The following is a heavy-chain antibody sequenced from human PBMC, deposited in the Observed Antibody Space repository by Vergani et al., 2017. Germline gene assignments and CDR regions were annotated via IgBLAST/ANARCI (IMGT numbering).Heavy chain of an antibody. Sequence: EVQLVESGGGLVQPGGSLRLSCAASGFTFSSYWMHWVRQAPGKGLVWVSRINSDGSSTSYADSVKGRFTISRDNAKNTLYLQMNSLRAEDTAVYYCAKNQNLYSGYDEGRGDYYYYGMDVWGQGTTVTVAS. CDR3: AKNQNLYSGYDEGRGDYYYYGMDV. CDR2: INSDGSST. V-gene: IGHV3-74*01. CDR1: GFTFSSYW. D-gene: IGHD5-12*01. J-gene: IGHJ6*02.